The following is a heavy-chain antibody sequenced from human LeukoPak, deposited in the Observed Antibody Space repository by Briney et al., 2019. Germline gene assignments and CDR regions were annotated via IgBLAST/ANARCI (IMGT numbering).Heavy chain of an antibody. CDR2: ISYDGSNK. D-gene: IGHD4-17*01. J-gene: IGHJ4*02. CDR3: AKDPSDYGDYYFDY. Sequence: GRSLRLSCAASGFTFSSYAMHWVRQAPGKGLEWVAVISYDGSNKYYADSVKGRFTISRDNSKNTLYLQMNSLRAEDTAVYYCAKDPSDYGDYYFDYWGQGTLVTVSS. CDR1: GFTFSSYA. V-gene: IGHV3-30-3*01.